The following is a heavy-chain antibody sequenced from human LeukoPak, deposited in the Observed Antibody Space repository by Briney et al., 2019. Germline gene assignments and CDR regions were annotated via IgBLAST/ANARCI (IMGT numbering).Heavy chain of an antibody. CDR2: IIPILGIA. CDR3: ARNGTGYDGGWPDY. CDR1: GGTFSSYT. Sequence: GASVKVSCKASGGTFSSYTISWVRQAPGQGLEWMGRIIPILGIANYAQKFQGRVTITADKSTSTAYMELRSLRSDDTAVYYCARNGTGYDGGWPDYWGQGTLVTVSS. V-gene: IGHV1-69*02. D-gene: IGHD4-23*01. J-gene: IGHJ4*01.